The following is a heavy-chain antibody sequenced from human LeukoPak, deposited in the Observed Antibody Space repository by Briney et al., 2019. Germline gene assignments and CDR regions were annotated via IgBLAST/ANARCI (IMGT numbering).Heavy chain of an antibody. D-gene: IGHD4-11*01. CDR3: ARMTTVVNWFDP. V-gene: IGHV1-69*13. CDR2: IIPIFGTA. J-gene: IGHJ5*02. Sequence: ASVNVSCTASGGTFSIYAISWVRQAPGQGLEWMGGIIPIFGTANYAQKFQGRVTITADESTSTAYMELSSLRSEDTAVYYCARMTTVVNWFDPWGQGTLVTVSS. CDR1: GGTFSIYA.